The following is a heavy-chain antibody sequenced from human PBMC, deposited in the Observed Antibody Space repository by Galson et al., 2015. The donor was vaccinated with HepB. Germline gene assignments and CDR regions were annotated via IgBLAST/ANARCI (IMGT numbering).Heavy chain of an antibody. V-gene: IGHV3-15*01. CDR3: TTDPSLLLWWGVDWFDP. Sequence: SLRLSCAASGFTFSNAWMIWVRQAPGKGLEWVGRIKSKTDGGTTDYAAPVKGRFTISRDDSKHTLYLQMNSLKTEDTAVYYCTTDPSLLLWWGVDWFDPWGPGTLVTVSS. D-gene: IGHD3-10*01. J-gene: IGHJ5*02. CDR2: IKSKTDGGTT. CDR1: GFTFSNAW.